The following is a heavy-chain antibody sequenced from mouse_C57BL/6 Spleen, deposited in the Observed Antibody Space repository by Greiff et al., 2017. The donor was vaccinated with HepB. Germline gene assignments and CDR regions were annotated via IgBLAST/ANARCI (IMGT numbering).Heavy chain of an antibody. D-gene: IGHD1-1*01. J-gene: IGHJ4*01. CDR2: IYPGDGDT. CDR3: ARPSTVVARNAMDY. V-gene: IGHV1-82*01. CDR1: GYAFSSSW. Sequence: QVQLQQSGPELVKPGASVKISCKASGYAFSSSWMNWVKQRPGKGLEWIGRIYPGDGDTNYNGKFKGKATLTADKSSSTAYMQLSSLTSEDSAVYFGARPSTVVARNAMDYWGQGTSVTVSS.